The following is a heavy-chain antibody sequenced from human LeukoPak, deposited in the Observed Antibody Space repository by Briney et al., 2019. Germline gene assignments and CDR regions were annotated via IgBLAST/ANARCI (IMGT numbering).Heavy chain of an antibody. Sequence: SETLSLTCAVYGGSFSGYYWSWIRQPPGKGLEWIGEINHSGSTNYNPSLKSRITISVDTSKNQFSLRLSSVTAADTAVYYCARLTKNDSGSFRFGKKKRGYMDVWGKGTTVTISS. CDR1: GGSFSGYY. D-gene: IGHD3-10*01. CDR3: ARLTKNDSGSFRFGKKKRGYMDV. CDR2: INHSGST. J-gene: IGHJ6*03. V-gene: IGHV4-34*01.